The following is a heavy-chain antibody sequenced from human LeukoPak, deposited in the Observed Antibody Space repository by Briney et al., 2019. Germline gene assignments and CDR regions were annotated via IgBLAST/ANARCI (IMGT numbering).Heavy chain of an antibody. Sequence: ASVKVSCKVSGYTLTELSMHWVRQAPGKGLEWMGGFAPEHGKTIYAQKFQGRVTMTEDTSTDTAYVELSSLRSEDTAVYYCATDLPRYYDSTSMLSSYWGQGTLVTVSS. CDR1: GYTLTELS. CDR3: ATDLPRYYDSTSMLSSY. V-gene: IGHV1-24*01. CDR2: FAPEHGKT. J-gene: IGHJ4*02. D-gene: IGHD3-22*01.